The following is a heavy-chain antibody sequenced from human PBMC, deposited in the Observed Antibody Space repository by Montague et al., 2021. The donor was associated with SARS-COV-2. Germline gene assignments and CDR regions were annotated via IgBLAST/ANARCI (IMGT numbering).Heavy chain of an antibody. V-gene: IGHV2-70*11. CDR1: GFSLSTSGMC. CDR3: ARGYYDILTGYLDAFDI. D-gene: IGHD3-9*01. CDR2: XXWDDDK. J-gene: IGHJ3*02. Sequence: PALVQPTQTLTLTCTFSGFSLSTSGMCVSWIRQPPGKALEWLARXXWDDDKYYSTSLKTRLTISKDTSKNQVVLTMTNMDPVDTATYYCARGYYDILTGYLDAFDIWGQGTMVTVSS.